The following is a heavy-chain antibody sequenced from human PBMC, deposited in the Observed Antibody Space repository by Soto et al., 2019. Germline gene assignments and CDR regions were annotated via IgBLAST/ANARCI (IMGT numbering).Heavy chain of an antibody. CDR2: INQDGSET. CDR3: AIDCGSPSCFLSLSDP. CDR1: GFTFSAYW. Sequence: EVQLVESGGGLVQPGGSLRLSCAASGFTFSAYWMNWVRQAPGKGLEWVANINQDGSETSYVDAVKGRFTISRDNAKSSLHLQMNSLRAEDTAIYYCAIDCGSPSCFLSLSDPWGPGTLVTVSP. V-gene: IGHV3-7*01. D-gene: IGHD2-2*01. J-gene: IGHJ5*02.